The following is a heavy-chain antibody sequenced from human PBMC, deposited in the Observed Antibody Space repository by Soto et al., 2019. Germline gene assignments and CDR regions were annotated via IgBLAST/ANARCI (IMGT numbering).Heavy chain of an antibody. V-gene: IGHV3-7*01. CDR2: IKQDGSEK. J-gene: IGHJ4*02. Sequence: GALRLSCAASGFTFSSYWMSWVRQAPGKGLEWVANIKQDGSEKYYVDSVKGRFTISRDNAKNSLYLQMNSLRAEDTAVYYCARGMELLRYFDWLLYSPYWGQGTLVTVSS. CDR3: ARGMELLRYFDWLLYSPY. CDR1: GFTFSSYW. D-gene: IGHD3-9*01.